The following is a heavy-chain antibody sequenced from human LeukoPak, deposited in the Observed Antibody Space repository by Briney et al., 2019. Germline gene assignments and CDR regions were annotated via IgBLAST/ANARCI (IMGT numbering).Heavy chain of an antibody. CDR1: GASVSRES. Sequence: SETLSLTCIVSGASVSRESWTWIRQPAGKGLEWIGYIYDTGGTTYNPSLQSRLTMSVDTSKNQLSLRLTSVTAADTAVYYCARNGFRTSCGTGCYSDYMDVWGKGATVTVSS. CDR2: IYDTGGT. CDR3: ARNGFRTSCGTGCYSDYMDV. D-gene: IGHD2-21*02. J-gene: IGHJ6*03. V-gene: IGHV4-4*07.